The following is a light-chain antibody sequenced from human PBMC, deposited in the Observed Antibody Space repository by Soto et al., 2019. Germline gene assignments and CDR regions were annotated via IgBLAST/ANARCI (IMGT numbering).Light chain of an antibody. CDR2: GAS. J-gene: IGKJ2*01. CDR1: QDIRKD. Sequence: AIQMTQSPSSLSASVGDRVTITCRASQDIRKDLGWYQQKPGKAPKSLVYGASTLQSGVPSRCSGGRSGTDFTLTISRLQPEDFAAYYGLQDYSYPFTFGQGTKLEIK. V-gene: IGKV1-6*01. CDR3: LQDYSYPFT.